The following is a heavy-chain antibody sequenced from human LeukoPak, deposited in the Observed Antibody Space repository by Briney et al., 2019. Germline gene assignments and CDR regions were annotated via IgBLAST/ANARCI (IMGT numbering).Heavy chain of an antibody. Sequence: SETLSLTCAVSGYSISSGYYWGWIRQPPGKGLEWIGRIYTSGSTNYNPSLKSRVTMSVDTSKNQFSLKLSSVTAADTAVYYCARWRGAHFDYWGQGTLVTVSS. D-gene: IGHD3-10*01. CDR2: IYTSGST. CDR1: GYSISSGYY. CDR3: ARWRGAHFDY. J-gene: IGHJ4*02. V-gene: IGHV4-38-2*01.